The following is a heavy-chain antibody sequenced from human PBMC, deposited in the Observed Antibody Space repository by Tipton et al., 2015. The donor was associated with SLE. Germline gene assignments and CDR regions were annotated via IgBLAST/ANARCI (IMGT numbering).Heavy chain of an antibody. CDR2: INYSGST. Sequence: TLSLTCTVSGGSISSSSYYWGWIRQPPGKGLEWIGEINYSGSTNYNPSLKSRVTISVDTSKNQFSLKLSSVTAADTAVYYCARDPTGTTPYAFDIWGQGTMVTVSS. CDR3: ARDPTGTTPYAFDI. J-gene: IGHJ3*02. V-gene: IGHV4-39*07. D-gene: IGHD1-1*01. CDR1: GGSISSSSYY.